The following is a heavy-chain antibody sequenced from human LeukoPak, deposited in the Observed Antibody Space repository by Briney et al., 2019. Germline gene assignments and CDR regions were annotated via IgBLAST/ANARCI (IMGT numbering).Heavy chain of an antibody. CDR3: ARGQVVPASNWFDP. V-gene: IGHV4-59*01. D-gene: IGHD2-2*01. CDR2: IYYSGST. CDR1: GGSISSYY. Sequence: SETLSLTCTVSGGSISSYYWSWIRQPPGKGLEWIGYIYYSGSTNYNPSLKSRVTISVDTSKSQFSLKLSSVTAADTAVYYCARGQVVPASNWFDPWGQGTLVTVSS. J-gene: IGHJ5*02.